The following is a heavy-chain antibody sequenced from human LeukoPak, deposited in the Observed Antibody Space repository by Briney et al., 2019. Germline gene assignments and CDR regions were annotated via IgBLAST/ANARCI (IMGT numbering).Heavy chain of an antibody. J-gene: IGHJ4*02. Sequence: GSLRLSCVVSGFTFRTYAMHWVRQAPGKGLEWVANINQDGTEKHFLDSVEGRFTISRDNAKKSLFLQMSSLRSEDTAVYFCVRGDWYFESWGQGTLVTVSA. CDR1: GFTFRTYA. CDR3: VRGDWYFES. CDR2: INQDGTEK. V-gene: IGHV3-7*04. D-gene: IGHD2-21*01.